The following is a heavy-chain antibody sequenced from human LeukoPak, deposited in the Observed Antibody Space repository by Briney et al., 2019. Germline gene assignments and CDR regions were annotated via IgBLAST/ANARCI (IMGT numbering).Heavy chain of an antibody. V-gene: IGHV4-30-4*01. Sequence: SQTLSLTCTVSGGSISSGDYYWSWIRQPPGKGLEWIGYIYYSGSTYYNPSLKSRVTISVDTSKNQFSLKLSSVTAADTAVYYCARRSSYPTRLHFDYWGQGTLVTVSS. CDR3: ARRSSYPTRLHFDY. CDR2: IYYSGST. D-gene: IGHD2-2*01. CDR1: GGSISSGDYY. J-gene: IGHJ4*02.